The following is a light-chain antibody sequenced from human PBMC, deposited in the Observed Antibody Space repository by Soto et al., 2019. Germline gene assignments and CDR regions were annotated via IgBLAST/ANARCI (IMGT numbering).Light chain of an antibody. CDR2: DAS. V-gene: IGKV3D-20*02. CDR1: QSVSSSY. Sequence: IVLTQSPGTLSLSPWERAKLYCRAIQSVSSSYLAWYQQKPGQSPKLLIYDASNRATGIPARFSGSGSGTDFTLTISSLEPEDFAVYYCQQRSNWRWLTFGGGAEVDIK. J-gene: IGKJ4*01. CDR3: QQRSNWRWLT.